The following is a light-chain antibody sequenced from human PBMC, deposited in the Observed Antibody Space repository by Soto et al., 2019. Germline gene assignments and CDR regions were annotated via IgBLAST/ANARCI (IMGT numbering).Light chain of an antibody. CDR1: QTISSW. CDR2: KAS. Sequence: DIQRTQSPSTLSGSVGDRVTITCRASQTISSWLAWYQQKPGKAPKLLIYKASTLKSGVPSRFSGSGSGTEFTLTISSLQPEDFATYYCLQHNSYPWTFGQGTKVEIK. V-gene: IGKV1-5*03. J-gene: IGKJ1*01. CDR3: LQHNSYPWT.